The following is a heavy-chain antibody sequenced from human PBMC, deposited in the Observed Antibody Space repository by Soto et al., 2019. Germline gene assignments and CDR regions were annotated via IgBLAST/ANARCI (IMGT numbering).Heavy chain of an antibody. Sequence: ASVKGACKASGYTFTGDYVDWGRGAPGQGLEWMGWINPETGATSYAQKFQGRVTLSRDTSINTAYLELSSLRFDDAAVYFCARERYQVISDGMDVWGQGTTVTVSS. CDR1: GYTFTGDY. J-gene: IGHJ6*02. CDR2: INPETGAT. CDR3: ARERYQVISDGMDV. D-gene: IGHD2-2*01. V-gene: IGHV1-2*02.